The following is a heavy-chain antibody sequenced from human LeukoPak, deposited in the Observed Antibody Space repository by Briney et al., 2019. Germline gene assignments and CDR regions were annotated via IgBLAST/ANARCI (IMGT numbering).Heavy chain of an antibody. J-gene: IGHJ1*01. CDR1: GGSFSGYY. CDR3: ARGGLGYCSGGSCSHEYFQH. D-gene: IGHD2-15*01. V-gene: IGHV4-34*01. Sequence: PSETLSLTCAVYGGSFSGYYWSWIRQPPGKGLEWIGEVNHSGSTNYNPSLKSRVTIPLDTSKNQFSLKLSSVTAADTAVYYCARGGLGYCSGGSCSHEYFQHWGQGTLVTVSS. CDR2: VNHSGST.